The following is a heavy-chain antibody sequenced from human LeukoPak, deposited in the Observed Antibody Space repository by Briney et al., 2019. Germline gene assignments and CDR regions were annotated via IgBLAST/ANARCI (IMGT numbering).Heavy chain of an antibody. CDR3: ARYSSSWTGLDY. V-gene: IGHV3-9*01. CDR2: ISWNSGSI. CDR1: GFTFDDYA. Sequence: GGSLRLSCAASGFTFDDYAMHWVRQAPGKGLEWVSGISWNSGSIGYADSVKGRFTISRDNAKNSLYLQMNSLRAEDTALYYCARYSSSWTGLDYWGHGTLVTVSS. D-gene: IGHD6-13*01. J-gene: IGHJ4*01.